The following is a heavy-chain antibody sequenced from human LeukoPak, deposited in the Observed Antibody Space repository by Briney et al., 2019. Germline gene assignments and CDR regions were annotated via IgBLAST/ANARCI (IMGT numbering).Heavy chain of an antibody. V-gene: IGHV4-30-4*01. CDR3: ARGGGGSSTVTTYWFDP. Sequence: SETLSLTCTVSGDSISGADYYWSWIRQPPGKGLEWIAYVYYSGSTYYNPSLKSRLTISVDTSKNQFSLKLNSVTAAGTAVYYCARGGGGSSTVTTYWFDPWGQGALVTVSS. D-gene: IGHD4-17*01. CDR2: VYYSGST. J-gene: IGHJ5*02. CDR1: GDSISGADYY.